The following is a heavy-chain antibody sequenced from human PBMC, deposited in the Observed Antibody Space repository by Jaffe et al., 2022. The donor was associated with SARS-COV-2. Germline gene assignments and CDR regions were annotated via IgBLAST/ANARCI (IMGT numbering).Heavy chain of an antibody. V-gene: IGHV1-24*01. CDR3: ATGGGDGYNYGAYWYFDL. Sequence: QVQLVQSGAEVKKPGASVKVSCKVSGYTLTELSMHWVRQAPGKGLEWMGGFDPEDGETIYAQKFQGRVTMTEDTSTDTAYMELSSLRSEDTAVYYCATGGGDGYNYGAYWYFDLWGRGTLVTVSS. J-gene: IGHJ2*01. CDR2: FDPEDGET. CDR1: GYTLTELS. D-gene: IGHD5-12*01.